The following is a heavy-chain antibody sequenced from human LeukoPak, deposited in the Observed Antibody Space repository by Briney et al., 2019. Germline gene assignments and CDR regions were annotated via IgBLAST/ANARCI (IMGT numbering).Heavy chain of an antibody. CDR1: GGSISSGSYY. CDR2: IYTSGST. Sequence: PSETLSLTCTVSGGSISSGSYYWSWIRQPAGKGLEWIGRIYTSGSTNYNPSLKSRVTISVDTSKNQFSLKLSSVTAADTAVYYCARDSDYGDYAFDYWGQGTLVTVSS. CDR3: ARDSDYGDYAFDY. J-gene: IGHJ4*02. D-gene: IGHD4-17*01. V-gene: IGHV4-61*02.